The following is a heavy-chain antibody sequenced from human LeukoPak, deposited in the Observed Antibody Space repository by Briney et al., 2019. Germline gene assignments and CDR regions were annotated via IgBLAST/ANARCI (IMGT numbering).Heavy chain of an antibody. CDR1: GFTFSSYE. J-gene: IGHJ6*03. CDR2: ISSSDSTI. V-gene: IGHV3-48*03. Sequence: GGSLRLSCAASGFTFSSYEMHWVRQAPGKGLEWVSYISSSDSTIYYADSVKGRFTISRDNAKNSLYLQMNSLRAEDTAVYYCARGPYCSGGSCYPGSSYYYYYYMDVWGKGTTVTVSS. D-gene: IGHD2-15*01. CDR3: ARGPYCSGGSCYPGSSYYYYYYMDV.